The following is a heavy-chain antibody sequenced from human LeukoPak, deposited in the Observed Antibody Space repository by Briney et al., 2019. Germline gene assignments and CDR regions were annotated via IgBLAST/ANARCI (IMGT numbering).Heavy chain of an antibody. J-gene: IGHJ4*02. CDR1: GYSISSGYY. CDR3: AREYYYDSSGFASSYFDY. V-gene: IGHV4-38-2*02. Sequence: PSETLSLTCTVSGYSISSGYYWGWIRQPPGKGLEWIGSIYHSGSTYYNPSLKSRVTISVDTSKNQFSLKLSSVTAADTAVYYCAREYYYDSSGFASSYFDYWGQGTLVTVSS. CDR2: IYHSGST. D-gene: IGHD3-22*01.